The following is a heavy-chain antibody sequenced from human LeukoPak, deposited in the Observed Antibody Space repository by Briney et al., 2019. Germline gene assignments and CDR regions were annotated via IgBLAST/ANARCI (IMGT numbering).Heavy chain of an antibody. Sequence: GRSLRLSCTASGFTFGDYAMGWVRQAPGKGLEWVGFIRSKAYGGTTEYAASVKGRFTISRDDSKSIAYLQMNSLKTEDTAVYYCTRDGVIVGATTYYWGQGTLVTVSS. J-gene: IGHJ4*02. V-gene: IGHV3-49*04. CDR2: IRSKAYGGTT. CDR3: TRDGVIVGATTYY. CDR1: GFTFGDYA. D-gene: IGHD1-26*01.